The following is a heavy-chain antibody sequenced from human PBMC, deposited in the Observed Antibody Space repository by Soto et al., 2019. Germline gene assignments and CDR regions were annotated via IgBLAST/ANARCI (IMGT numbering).Heavy chain of an antibody. J-gene: IGHJ4*02. CDR2: VTHNGRTI. V-gene: IGHV3-30*18. CDR3: AKGGRQWLVTSDFNY. D-gene: IGHD6-19*01. Sequence: PGGSLRLSCAASGFGFNGYDMHWVRQAPGKGLEWVAVVTHNGRTIYYADSVKGRFTISRDSSKNTVSLEMTSLRAEDTAVYYCAKGGRQWLVTSDFNYWGQGALVTVSS. CDR1: GFGFNGYD.